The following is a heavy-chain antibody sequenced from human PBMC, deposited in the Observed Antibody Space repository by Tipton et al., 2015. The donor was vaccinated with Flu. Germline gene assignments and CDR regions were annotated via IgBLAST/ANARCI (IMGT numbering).Heavy chain of an antibody. J-gene: IGHJ4*02. CDR1: GGSISSSSYY. Sequence: LRLSCTVSGGSISSSSYYWGWIRQPPGKGLEWIGSIYYSGSTYYNPSRKSRVTISVDTSKNQFSLKLSSVTAADTAVYYCARVSLGRYYFDYWGQGTLVTVSS. CDR3: ARVSLGRYYFDY. CDR2: IYYSGST. V-gene: IGHV4-39*07.